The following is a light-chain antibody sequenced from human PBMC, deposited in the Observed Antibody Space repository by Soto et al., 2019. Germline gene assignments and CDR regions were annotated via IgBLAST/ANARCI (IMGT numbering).Light chain of an antibody. CDR3: HQYHSSTGT. Sequence: EIVLTQSPGTLSLSPGERATLSCRASQSVSSSSLAWYQHKPGQAPRLLMYDASSRATGIPDRFRGSGSGTDCTLTISRLEPEDFAVYYCHQYHSSTGTFGQGTRVEIK. CDR1: QSVSSSS. J-gene: IGKJ1*01. V-gene: IGKV3-20*01. CDR2: DAS.